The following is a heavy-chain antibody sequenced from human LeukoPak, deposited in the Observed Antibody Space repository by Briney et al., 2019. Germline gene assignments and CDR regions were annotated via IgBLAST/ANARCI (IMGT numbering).Heavy chain of an antibody. V-gene: IGHV4-31*03. J-gene: IGHJ4*02. CDR2: IYYSGST. CDR3: ATGGPYYDVWSGYFDY. D-gene: IGHD3-3*01. Sequence: SETLSLTCTVSGGSISSGGYYWSWIRQHPGKGLEWIGYIYYSGSTYYNPSLKSRVTISVDTSKNQFSLRLSSVTAADTAVYYCATGGPYYDVWSGYFDYWGQGTLVTVSS. CDR1: GGSISSGGYY.